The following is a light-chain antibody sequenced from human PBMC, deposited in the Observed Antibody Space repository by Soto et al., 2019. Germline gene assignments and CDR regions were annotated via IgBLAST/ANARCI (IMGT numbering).Light chain of an antibody. CDR1: SSDVGDYNF. V-gene: IGLV2-14*03. J-gene: IGLJ2*01. CDR2: DVF. CDR3: SSYTTSSAHVA. Sequence: QSALTQPASVSGSPGQSITISCTGSSSDVGDYNFVSWYQQHPGKAPKLIIYDVFNRPSGVSDRFSGSKSANTASLTISGLQAEDEADYYCSSYTTSSAHVAFGGGTKVTVL.